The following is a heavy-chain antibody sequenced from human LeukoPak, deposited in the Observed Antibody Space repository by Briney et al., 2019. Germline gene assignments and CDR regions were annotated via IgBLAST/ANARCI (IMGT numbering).Heavy chain of an antibody. CDR2: MNPDGSVR. CDR1: GFSFTDYW. D-gene: IGHD5-24*01. V-gene: IGHV3-7*01. Sequence: GGSLRLSCAASGFSFTDYWMSWVRQTPAKGLEFVANMNPDGSVRNYMDSVKGRFTISRDNAENSLYLQMNSLRAVDTAVYFCARGEEKATITALDSWGQGTLVTVSS. J-gene: IGHJ4*02. CDR3: ARGEEKATITALDS.